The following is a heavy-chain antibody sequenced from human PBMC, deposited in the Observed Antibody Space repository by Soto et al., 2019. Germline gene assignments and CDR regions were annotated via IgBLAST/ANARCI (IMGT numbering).Heavy chain of an antibody. V-gene: IGHV3-7*01. J-gene: IGHJ4*02. CDR3: AGVTTSGYSGYAFAY. CDR2: IKQDGSEK. Sequence: PGGSLRLSCAASGFTFSSYWMSWVRQAPGKGLEWVANIKQDGSEKYYVDSVKGRFSISRDNAKNSLYLQMNSLRVEDTAVYYCAGVTTSGYSGYAFAYWGQGALVTVSS. D-gene: IGHD5-12*01. CDR1: GFTFSSYW.